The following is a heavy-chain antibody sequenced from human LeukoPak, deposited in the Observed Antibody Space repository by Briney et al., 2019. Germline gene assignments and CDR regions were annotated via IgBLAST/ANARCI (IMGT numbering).Heavy chain of an antibody. CDR3: ARRNLFDY. J-gene: IGHJ4*02. V-gene: IGHV3-7*01. Sequence: PGGSLRLSCATSGVSFTSYWMNWVRQAPGKGLEWVAGIKQDGSVKCYVDSVKGRFTISRDNAKNSVYLQMNSLRADDTAVYYCARRNLFDYWGQGTLVTVSS. CDR1: GVSFTSYW. CDR2: IKQDGSVK.